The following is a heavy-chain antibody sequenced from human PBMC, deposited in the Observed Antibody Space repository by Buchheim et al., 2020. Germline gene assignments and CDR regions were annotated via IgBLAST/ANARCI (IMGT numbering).Heavy chain of an antibody. J-gene: IGHJ6*02. D-gene: IGHD3-3*01. V-gene: IGHV3-33*01. CDR3: ARDGPRISYDFWSGPWGMDV. Sequence: QVQLVESGGGVVQPGRSLRLSCAASGFTFSSYGMHWVRQAPGKGPEWVAVIWYDGSNKYYADSVKGRFTISRDNSKNTLYLQMNSLRAEDTAVYYCARDGPRISYDFWSGPWGMDVWGQGTT. CDR2: IWYDGSNK. CDR1: GFTFSSYG.